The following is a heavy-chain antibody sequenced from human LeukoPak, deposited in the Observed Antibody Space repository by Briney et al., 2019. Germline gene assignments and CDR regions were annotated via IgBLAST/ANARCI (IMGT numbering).Heavy chain of an antibody. Sequence: GGSLRLSCAASGFTFSSYAMSWVRQAPGKGLEWVSAISGSGGSTYYADSVKGRFAISRDNSKNTLYLQMNSLRAEDTAVYYCAKDRDLGPAAIDYWGQGTLVTVSS. CDR3: AKDRDLGPAAIDY. D-gene: IGHD2-2*02. V-gene: IGHV3-23*01. J-gene: IGHJ4*02. CDR2: ISGSGGST. CDR1: GFTFSSYA.